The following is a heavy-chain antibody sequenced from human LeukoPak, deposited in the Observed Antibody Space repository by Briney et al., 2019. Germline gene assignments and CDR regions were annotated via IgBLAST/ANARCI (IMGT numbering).Heavy chain of an antibody. V-gene: IGHV4-34*01. D-gene: IGHD3-22*01. CDR3: ARGPMRGWFDP. CDR1: GGAFSGYY. CDR2: INHSGST. J-gene: IGHJ5*02. Sequence: PSETLSLTCAVYGGAFSGYYWSWIRQPPGRGLEWIGEINHSGSTNYNPSLKSRVTISVGTSKNRFSLELSSVTAAHTAVYYCARGPMRGWFDPWGQGTLVTVTS.